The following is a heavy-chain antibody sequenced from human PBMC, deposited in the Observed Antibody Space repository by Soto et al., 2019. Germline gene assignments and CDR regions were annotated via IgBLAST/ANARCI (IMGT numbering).Heavy chain of an antibody. V-gene: IGHV3-48*01. J-gene: IGHJ4*02. D-gene: IGHD2-15*01. CDR3: ARERCSGGSCYSLFDY. CDR2: ISSSSRTI. Sequence: AGGSLRLSCAASGFTFSSYSMNWVRQAPGKGLEWVSYISSSSRTIYYAESVKGRFTLSRDNAKNSLYLQMNSLRAEDTAVYYCARERCSGGSCYSLFDYWGQGTLVTVSS. CDR1: GFTFSSYS.